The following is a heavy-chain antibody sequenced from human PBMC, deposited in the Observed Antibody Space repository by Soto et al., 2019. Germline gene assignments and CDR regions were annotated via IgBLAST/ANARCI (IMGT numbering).Heavy chain of an antibody. CDR3: AREAAGILNWFDP. CDR2: IYHSGST. Sequence: QVQLQESGPGLVKPSQTLSLTYTVSGGSISSGGYYWSWIRQHPGKGLEWIGYIYHSGSTYYNPSLKSRVTISVDTSKNQFSLKLSSVTAADTAVYYCAREAAGILNWFDPWGQGTLVTVSS. CDR1: GGSISSGGYY. J-gene: IGHJ5*02. V-gene: IGHV4-31*03. D-gene: IGHD6-25*01.